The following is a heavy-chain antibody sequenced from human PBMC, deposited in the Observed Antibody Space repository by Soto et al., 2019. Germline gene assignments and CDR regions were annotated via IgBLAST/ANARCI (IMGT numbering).Heavy chain of an antibody. J-gene: IGHJ6*02. CDR2: LSPDGSIT. V-gene: IGHV3-74*03. CDR3: ARELPGSGSYYYYSGMDV. Sequence: GGSLRLSCAASGFTFSSYWMNWVRQVPWKGLVWVSRLSPDGSITKYADSVKGRFTISRDNSKNTLYLQMNSLRAEDTAVYYCARELPGSGSYYYYSGMDVWGQGTTVTVSS. CDR1: GFTFSSYW. D-gene: IGHD1-26*01.